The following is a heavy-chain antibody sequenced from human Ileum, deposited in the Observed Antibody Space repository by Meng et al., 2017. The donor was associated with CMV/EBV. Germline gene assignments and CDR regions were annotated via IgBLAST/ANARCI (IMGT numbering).Heavy chain of an antibody. Sequence: GPGLGKPSQTLSLIGSVSGGSIICGSYYWSWILQPAGKGREWIGRIYTSESTTYNPSLKCRVTISVATSKNQFSLKLSSVTATDTAVYYCAGGAITGTTEVPFDYWGQGTLVTVS. D-gene: IGHD1-20*01. CDR3: AGGAITGTTEVPFDY. J-gene: IGHJ4*02. V-gene: IGHV4-61*02. CDR1: GGSIICGSYY. CDR2: IYTSEST.